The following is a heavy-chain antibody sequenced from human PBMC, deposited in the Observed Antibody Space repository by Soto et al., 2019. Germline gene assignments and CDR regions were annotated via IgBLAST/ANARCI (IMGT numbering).Heavy chain of an antibody. CDR2: IFWDDDK. Sequence: QITLKESGPTLVKPTQTLTLTCTFSGFSLSTRGVGVGWIRQPPGKALEWLALIFWDDDKRYSPSLKSRLAITKDTSKTPVVLTMTNMDTADTATYYCAPRPPPQSSGWSATLYYWGKGRLVTVSS. J-gene: IGHJ4*02. CDR1: GFSLSTRGVG. D-gene: IGHD6-19*01. CDR3: APRPPPQSSGWSATLYY. V-gene: IGHV2-5*02.